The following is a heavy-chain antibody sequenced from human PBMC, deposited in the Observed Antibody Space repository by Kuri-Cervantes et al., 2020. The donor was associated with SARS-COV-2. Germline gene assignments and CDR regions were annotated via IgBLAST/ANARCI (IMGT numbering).Heavy chain of an antibody. CDR2: IYYSGST. CDR3: ARHGARIAVAGGGVDY. D-gene: IGHD6-19*01. V-gene: IGHV4-39*01. Sequence: GSLRLSCTVSGGSISSSSYYWGWIRQPPGKGLEWIGSIYYSGSTYYNPSLKSRVTISVDTSKNQFSLKLSSVTAADTAVYYCARHGARIAVAGGGVDYWGQGTLVTVSS. CDR1: GGSISSSSYY. J-gene: IGHJ4*02.